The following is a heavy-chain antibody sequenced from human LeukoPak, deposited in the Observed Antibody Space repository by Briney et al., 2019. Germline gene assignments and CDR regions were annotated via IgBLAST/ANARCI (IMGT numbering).Heavy chain of an antibody. J-gene: IGHJ3*02. Sequence: SETLSLTCTVSGDSISSNYWNWIRQPPGKGLEWIGYIYYSGSTNYNPSLKSRVTISVDTSKNQFSLKLSSVTAADTAVYYCARLPKLEPNAFDIWGQGTMVTVSS. CDR3: ARLPKLEPNAFDI. CDR1: GDSISSNY. V-gene: IGHV4-59*08. D-gene: IGHD1-1*01. CDR2: IYYSGST.